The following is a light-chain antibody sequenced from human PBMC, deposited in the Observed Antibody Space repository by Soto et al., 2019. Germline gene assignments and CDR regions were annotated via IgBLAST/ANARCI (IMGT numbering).Light chain of an antibody. J-gene: IGKJ5*01. CDR3: QQRSNWPPIT. CDR2: DAS. Sequence: EIVLTQSPATLYLSPGVRATLSCRASQSVSRYLAWYQQKPGQAPRLLIYDASNRATGIPARFSGSGSGTDFTLTISSLEPEDFAVYYCQQRSNWPPITFGQGTRLEIK. V-gene: IGKV3-11*01. CDR1: QSVSRY.